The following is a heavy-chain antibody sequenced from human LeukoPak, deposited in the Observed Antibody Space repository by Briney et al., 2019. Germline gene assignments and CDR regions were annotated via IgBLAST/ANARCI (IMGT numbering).Heavy chain of an antibody. Sequence: ASVKVSCKASGYTFTSYGISWVRQAPGQGLEWMGWISAYNGNTNYAQKLQGRVTMTTDTSTSTAYMELRSLRSDDTAVYYCATEGVGATNLGFDAFDIWGQGTMVTVSS. CDR2: ISAYNGNT. CDR1: GYTFTSYG. CDR3: ATEGVGATNLGFDAFDI. D-gene: IGHD1-26*01. J-gene: IGHJ3*02. V-gene: IGHV1-18*01.